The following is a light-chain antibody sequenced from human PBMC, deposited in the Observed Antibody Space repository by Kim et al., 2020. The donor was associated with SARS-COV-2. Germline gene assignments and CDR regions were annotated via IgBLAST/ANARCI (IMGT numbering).Light chain of an antibody. J-gene: IGKJ2*01. Sequence: DIVMTQSPDSLAVSLGERATMNCKSSQSVLYRSNNKNYLAWYKQKPGQPPKLLIYWASTRESGVPDRFSGSGSGTDFTFTISSLQAEDVAVYYCQQYYSTPYTFGQGTKLEI. CDR1: QSVLYRSNNKNY. CDR2: WAS. CDR3: QQYYSTPYT. V-gene: IGKV4-1*01.